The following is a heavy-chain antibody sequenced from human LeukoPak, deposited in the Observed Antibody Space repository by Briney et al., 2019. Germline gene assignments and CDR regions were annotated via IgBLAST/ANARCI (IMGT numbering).Heavy chain of an antibody. CDR2: IKNNGGGT. V-gene: IGHV3-64*01. J-gene: IGHJ4*02. CDR3: ARVQSTIRGIQGPFDL. D-gene: IGHD5/OR15-5a*01. Sequence: GGSLRLSCAASGFTFSTYAMHWVRQAPGKGLEYVSAIKNNGGGTYYASSVQGRFTVSRDNSRSTLYLQMDSLRPDDMAIYYCARVQSTIRGIQGPFDLWGQGTLVTVS. CDR1: GFTFSTYA.